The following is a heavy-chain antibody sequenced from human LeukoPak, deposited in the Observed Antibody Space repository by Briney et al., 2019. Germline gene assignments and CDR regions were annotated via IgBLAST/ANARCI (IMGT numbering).Heavy chain of an antibody. D-gene: IGHD1-26*01. J-gene: IGHJ4*02. Sequence: GRSLRLSCAASGFTFDDYAMHWVRQAPGKGLEWVSGISGSGGSTYYADSVKGRFTISRDNSKNTLYLQMNSLRAEDTAVYYCLTVGAKGVFDYWGQGTLVTVSS. CDR2: ISGSGGST. V-gene: IGHV3-23*01. CDR3: LTVGAKGVFDY. CDR1: GFTFDDYA.